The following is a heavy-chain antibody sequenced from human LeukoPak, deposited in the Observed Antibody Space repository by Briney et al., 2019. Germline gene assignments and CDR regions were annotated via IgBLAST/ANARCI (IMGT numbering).Heavy chain of an antibody. V-gene: IGHV5-51*01. CDR2: IYPGDSDT. Sequence: GESLKISCKGSGYSFTSYWIGWVRQMPGKGLEWMGIIYPGDSDTRYSPSFQGQVTISADKSISTAYLQWSSLKASDTAMYYCARQVTMVRGAHPYGMDVWGQGTTVTVSS. J-gene: IGHJ6*02. D-gene: IGHD3-10*01. CDR3: ARQVTMVRGAHPYGMDV. CDR1: GYSFTSYW.